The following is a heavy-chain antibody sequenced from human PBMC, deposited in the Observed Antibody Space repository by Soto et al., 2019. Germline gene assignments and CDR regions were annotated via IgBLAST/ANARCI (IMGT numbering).Heavy chain of an antibody. CDR2: ITGSGDIT. V-gene: IGHV3-23*01. J-gene: IGHJ5*02. D-gene: IGHD2-15*01. CDR1: GFTFTFYA. CDR3: ARVAVAARPRWYNWFDP. Sequence: PGGSLRLSCAASGFTFTFYAMSWVRQAPGKGLQWVSGITGSGDITYYADSVKDRFTISRDNSKNTLYLQMNSLRAEDTAVYYCARVAVAARPRWYNWFDPWGQGTLVTVSS.